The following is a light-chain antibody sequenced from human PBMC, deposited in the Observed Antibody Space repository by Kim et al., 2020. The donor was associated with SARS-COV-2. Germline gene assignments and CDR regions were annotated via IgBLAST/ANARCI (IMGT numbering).Light chain of an antibody. Sequence: GQSITIPCTGTSSDIGSYDYVSWYQQYPGKVPKLMIYDVTNRPSGVSNRFSGSKSANTASLTISGLQTEDEADYYCCSYTTSSIWVFGGGTKLTVL. CDR3: CSYTTSSIWV. V-gene: IGLV2-14*04. J-gene: IGLJ3*02. CDR2: DVT. CDR1: SSDIGSYDY.